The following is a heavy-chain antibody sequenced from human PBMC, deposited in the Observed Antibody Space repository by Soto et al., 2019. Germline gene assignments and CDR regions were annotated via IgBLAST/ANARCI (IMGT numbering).Heavy chain of an antibody. V-gene: IGHV4-30-2*01. J-gene: IGHJ5*02. CDR2: IYHSGST. D-gene: IGHD1-26*01. CDR1: GGSISSGGYS. CDR3: ARAAGATGWFDP. Sequence: QLQLQESGSGLVKPSQTLSLTCAVSGGSISSGGYSWSWIRQPPGKGLEWIGYIYHSGSTYYNPSPKSRVTISVDRSKNQFSLKLSSVTAADTAVYYCARAAGATGWFDPWGQGTLVTVSS.